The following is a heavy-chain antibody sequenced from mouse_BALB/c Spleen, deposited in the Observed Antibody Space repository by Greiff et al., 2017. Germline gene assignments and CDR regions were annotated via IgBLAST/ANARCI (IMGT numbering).Heavy chain of an antibody. CDR1: GYSFTSYY. Sequence: VQLQQSGPELMKPGASVKISCKASGYSFTSYYMHWVKQSHGKSLEWIGYIDPFNGGTSYNQKFKGKATLTVDKSSSTAYMHLSSLTSEDSAVYYCARSRSSYGYFDVWGAGTTVTVSS. D-gene: IGHD1-1*01. CDR2: IDPFNGGT. V-gene: IGHV1S135*01. J-gene: IGHJ1*01. CDR3: ARSRSSYGYFDV.